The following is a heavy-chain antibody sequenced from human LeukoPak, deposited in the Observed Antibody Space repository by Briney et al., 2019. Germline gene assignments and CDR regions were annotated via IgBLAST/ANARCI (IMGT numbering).Heavy chain of an antibody. CDR1: GFTLSSYA. Sequence: GGSLRLSCAASGFTLSSYAMSWVRQAPGKGLEWVSALSGSGGSTYYADSVKGRFTISRDNSKNTLYLQMNSLRAEDTAIYYCARDPSSGWQYYFDYWGQGTLVTVSS. CDR2: LSGSGGST. CDR3: ARDPSSGWQYYFDY. V-gene: IGHV3-23*01. D-gene: IGHD6-19*01. J-gene: IGHJ4*02.